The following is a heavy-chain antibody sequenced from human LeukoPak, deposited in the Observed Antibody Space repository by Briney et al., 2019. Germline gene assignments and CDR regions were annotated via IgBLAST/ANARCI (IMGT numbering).Heavy chain of an antibody. CDR2: INPNSGGT. J-gene: IGHJ5*02. CDR1: GGTFSSYA. V-gene: IGHV1-2*02. Sequence: ASVKVSCKASGGTFSSYAISWVRQAPGQGLEWMGWINPNSGGTNYAQKFQGRVTMTRDTSISTAYMELSRLRSDDTAVYYCARSPSFWFDPWGQGTLVTVSS. CDR3: ARSPSFWFDP.